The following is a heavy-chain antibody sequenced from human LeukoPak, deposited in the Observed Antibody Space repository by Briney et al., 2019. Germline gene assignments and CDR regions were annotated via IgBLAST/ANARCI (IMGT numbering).Heavy chain of an antibody. D-gene: IGHD1-26*01. CDR1: GDSISSYY. V-gene: IGHV4-59*01. Sequence: SETLSLTCTVSGDSISSYYWSWIRQPPGKGLEWIGYIYYSGSTSYNPSLKSRVTMSLDASKNQFSLELNSVTPADTAVYYCARGGNYWPQWWFDPWGRGTLVSVSS. J-gene: IGHJ5*02. CDR3: ARGGNYWPQWWFDP. CDR2: IYYSGST.